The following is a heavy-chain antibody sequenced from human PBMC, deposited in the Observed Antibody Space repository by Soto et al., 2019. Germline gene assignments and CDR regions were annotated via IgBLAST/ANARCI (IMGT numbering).Heavy chain of an antibody. CDR3: ATKNGYTDSTGCFDT. V-gene: IGHV1-8*01. J-gene: IGHJ5*02. D-gene: IGHD5-12*01. Sequence: VKVACKGSGYSLTSDHSSWGRQATGQGLEWMGWMNPNSGNTGYAQKFQGRVTMTRNTSISTAYMELSSLRSEDTAVYYCATKNGYTDSTGCFDTWGQGTLVTVSS. CDR1: GYSLTSDH. CDR2: MNPNSGNT.